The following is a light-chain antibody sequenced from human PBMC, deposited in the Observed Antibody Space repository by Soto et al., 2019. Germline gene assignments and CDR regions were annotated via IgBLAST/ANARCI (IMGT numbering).Light chain of an antibody. CDR2: KAS. J-gene: IGKJ1*01. V-gene: IGKV1-5*03. Sequence: DIQMPQSPSTLSGSVGDRVTITCRASQTISSWLAWYQQKPGKAPKLLIYKASTLKSGDPSRFSGSGSGTECTLAISSLQPDDFATYYGQHYNSYSEAFGQGTKVELK. CDR1: QTISSW. CDR3: QHYNSYSEA.